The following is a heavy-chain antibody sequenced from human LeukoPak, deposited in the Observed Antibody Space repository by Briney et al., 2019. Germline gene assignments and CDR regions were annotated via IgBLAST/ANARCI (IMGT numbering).Heavy chain of an antibody. Sequence: GASVKVSCNASGYTFTGYYMHWVRQAPGQGLEWMGRIIPILGIANYAQKFQGRVTITADKSTSTAYMELSSLRSEDTAVYYCARDQTGLIVVVVAAIDYWGQGTLVTVSS. J-gene: IGHJ4*02. CDR3: ARDQTGLIVVVVAAIDY. D-gene: IGHD2-15*01. CDR2: IIPILGIA. CDR1: GYTFTGYY. V-gene: IGHV1-69*04.